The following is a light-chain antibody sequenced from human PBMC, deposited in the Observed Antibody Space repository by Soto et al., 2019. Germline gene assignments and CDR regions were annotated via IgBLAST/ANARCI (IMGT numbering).Light chain of an antibody. V-gene: IGLV1-40*01. J-gene: IGLJ2*01. CDR2: GNT. CDR3: LSYDSSLSGVV. Sequence: QSVLTQPPSVSGAPGQRVTISCTGSSSNIGAGYDVHWYQQLPGTAPKLLIYGNTNRPSGVPDRFSGSKSATSASLAITGLQAEDEADYYCLSYDSSLSGVVFGGGTQLTVL. CDR1: SSNIGAGYD.